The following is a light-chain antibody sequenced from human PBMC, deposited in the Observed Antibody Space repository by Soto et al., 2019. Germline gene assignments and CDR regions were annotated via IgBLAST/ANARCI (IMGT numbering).Light chain of an antibody. Sequence: DIVMTQTPLSLPVTPGEPASISCRSSQSLLDSDDGNTYLDWYQHKPGLAPRLLIYGVSTRATGIPVRFTGSGSGTEFTLSISSLQSEDSAIYYCQHYNNMPLTFGGGTKVDI. CDR3: QHYNNMPLT. V-gene: IGKV2-40*01. J-gene: IGKJ4*01. CDR2: GVS. CDR1: QSLLDSDDGNTY.